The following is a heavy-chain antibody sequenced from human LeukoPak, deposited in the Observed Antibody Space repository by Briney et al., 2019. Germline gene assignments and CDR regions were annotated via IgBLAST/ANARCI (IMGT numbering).Heavy chain of an antibody. CDR2: ACYRSKWYN. V-gene: IGHV6-1*01. D-gene: IGHD6-13*01. CDR3: ARASLGSSWPGFDY. CDR1: GDSVSNNSPT. Sequence: SQTLSLTCAISGDSVSNNSPTWNWIRQSPSRGLEWLGRACYRSKWYNDYAVSVKSLITINPDTSKNQFSLQLNSVTPEDTAVYYCARASLGSSWPGFDYWGQGTLVTVSS. J-gene: IGHJ4*02.